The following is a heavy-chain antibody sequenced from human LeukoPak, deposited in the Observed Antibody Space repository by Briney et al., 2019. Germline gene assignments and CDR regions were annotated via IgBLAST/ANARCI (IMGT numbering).Heavy chain of an antibody. CDR3: AREWDYYAF. V-gene: IGHV1-2*02. CDR1: GYTFTDYY. J-gene: IGHJ4*02. CDR2: INPKSGGT. Sequence: ASVKASCKASGYTFTDYYMHWVRQAPGQGLEWMGWINPKSGGTRYAQKFQGRVTMTRDTSITTAYMDLSSLRSDDTAVYFCAREWDYYAFWGQGTLVTVSS.